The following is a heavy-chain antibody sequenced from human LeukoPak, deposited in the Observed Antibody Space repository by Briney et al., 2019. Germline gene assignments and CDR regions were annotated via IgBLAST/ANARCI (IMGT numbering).Heavy chain of an antibody. J-gene: IGHJ6*03. V-gene: IGHV4-59*01. Sequence: SETLSLTCTVSGGSISSYYWSWIRQPPGKGLEWMGYIYYSGSTNYNPSLKSRVTISVDTSKNQFSLKLSSVTAADTAVYYCARGSVLLSMDVWGKGTTVTISS. CDR2: IYYSGST. CDR1: GGSISSYY. CDR3: ARGSVLLSMDV. D-gene: IGHD3-10*01.